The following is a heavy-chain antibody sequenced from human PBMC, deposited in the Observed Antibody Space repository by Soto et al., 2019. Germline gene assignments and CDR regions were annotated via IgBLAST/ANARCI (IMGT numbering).Heavy chain of an antibody. J-gene: IGHJ3*02. D-gene: IGHD3-10*01. CDR3: ARRYGLSAFDI. V-gene: IGHV4-59*08. CDR2: IYYSGST. CDR1: GGSISSYY. Sequence: TETLSLTCTVSGGSISSYYWSWIRQPPGKGLEWIGDIYYSGSTNYNPSLKSRVTISVDTSKNQFSLKLSSVTAADTAVYFCARRYGLSAFDIWGQGTMVT.